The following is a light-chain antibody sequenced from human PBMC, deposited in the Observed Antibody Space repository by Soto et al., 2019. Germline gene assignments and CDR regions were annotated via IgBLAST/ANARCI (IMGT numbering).Light chain of an antibody. Sequence: EIVLTQSPGTLSLSPGDRATLSCRASQSVSSSNLAWYQQKRGQSPRLLIYGASSRATGIPDRFSGSGSGTDFTLTISSLEPEDFAVYYCQQRSNWPITFGQGTRLEIK. CDR2: GAS. J-gene: IGKJ5*01. V-gene: IGKV3D-20*02. CDR1: QSVSSSN. CDR3: QQRSNWPIT.